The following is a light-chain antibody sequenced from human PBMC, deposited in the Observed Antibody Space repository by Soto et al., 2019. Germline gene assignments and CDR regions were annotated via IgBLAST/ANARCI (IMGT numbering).Light chain of an antibody. V-gene: IGKV3-20*01. Sequence: EIVLTQSPGTLSLSPGERATLSCRASQSVSNNYLAWYQQKPGQAPRLLIYGASNRATGIPDRFSGSVSGTDFTLTISRLEPEDFAVYYCQQYGSSGTFGQGTKVDIK. CDR3: QQYGSSGT. CDR2: GAS. CDR1: QSVSNNY. J-gene: IGKJ1*01.